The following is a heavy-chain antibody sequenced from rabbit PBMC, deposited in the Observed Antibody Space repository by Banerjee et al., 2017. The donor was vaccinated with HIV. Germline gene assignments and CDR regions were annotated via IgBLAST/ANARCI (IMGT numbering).Heavy chain of an antibody. V-gene: IGHV1S45*01. Sequence: QEQLEESGGDLVKPEGSLTLTCTASGFSFSWYHICWVRQAPGKGLEWIGCITTGPGSTYYASWAKGRFTISKTSSTTVTLQMTSLTAADTATYFCARDASSSGYPYYFNLWGPGTLVTVS. CDR3: ARDASSSGYPYYFNL. D-gene: IGHD1-1*01. CDR2: ITTGPGST. CDR1: GFSFSWYH. J-gene: IGHJ4*01.